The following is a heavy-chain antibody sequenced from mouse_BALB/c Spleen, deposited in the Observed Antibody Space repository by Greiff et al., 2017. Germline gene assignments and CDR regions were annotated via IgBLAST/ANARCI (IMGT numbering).Heavy chain of an antibody. D-gene: IGHD1-1*01. CDR1: GYTFTSYW. CDR3: TRSGTVVGPFDY. CDR2: IYPGSGST. J-gene: IGHJ2*01. Sequence: KQPGSELVRPGASVKLSCKASGYTFTSYWMHWVKQRPGQGLEWIGNIYPGSGSTNYDEKFKSKATLTVDTSSSTAYMQLSSLTSEDSAVYYCTRSGTVVGPFDYWGQGTTLTVSS. V-gene: IGHV1S22*01.